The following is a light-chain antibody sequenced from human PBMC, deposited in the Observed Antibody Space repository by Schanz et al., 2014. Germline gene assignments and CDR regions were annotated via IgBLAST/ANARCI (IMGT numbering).Light chain of an antibody. Sequence: EIVVTQSPATLALSPGERASLSCRASQSVSSIDLAWYQQKPGQAPNVLIYGASRRATGIPDRFSGSGSGTDFTLTISRLEPEDFAVYYCHQYINSPFTFGPGTKLDLK. CDR3: HQYINSPFT. CDR1: QSVSSID. CDR2: GAS. V-gene: IGKV3-20*01. J-gene: IGKJ3*01.